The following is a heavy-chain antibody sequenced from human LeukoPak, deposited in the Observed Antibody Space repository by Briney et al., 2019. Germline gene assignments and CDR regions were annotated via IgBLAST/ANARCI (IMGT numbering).Heavy chain of an antibody. CDR2: ISGSGGST. D-gene: IGHD3-22*01. J-gene: IGHJ4*02. CDR1: GFTFSSYA. CDR3: AKVTFPYYYDSSGYSYYFDY. V-gene: IGHV3-23*01. Sequence: PGGSLRLSCAASGFTFSSYAMSWVRQAPGKGLEWVSAISGSGGSTYYADSVKGRFTISRGNSKNTLYLQMNSLRAEDTAVYYCAKVTFPYYYDSSGYSYYFDYWGQGTLVTVSS.